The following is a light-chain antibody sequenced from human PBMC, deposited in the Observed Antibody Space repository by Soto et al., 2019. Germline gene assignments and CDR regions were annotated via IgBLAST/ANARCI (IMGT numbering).Light chain of an antibody. Sequence: DIQMTQSPSTLSASVGDRVTITCRASQSISSWLAWYQQKAGKAPKLLIYKGTSLESGVPSRFSGRGSGTEFTLPISSLQPDDVATYYCQQYNSSPYTFGQGTRLEIK. CDR1: QSISSW. J-gene: IGKJ2*01. V-gene: IGKV1-5*03. CDR2: KGT. CDR3: QQYNSSPYT.